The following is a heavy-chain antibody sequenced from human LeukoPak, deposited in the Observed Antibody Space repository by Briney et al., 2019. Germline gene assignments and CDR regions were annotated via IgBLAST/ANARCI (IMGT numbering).Heavy chain of an antibody. CDR3: AREGRSGSYLGRFDP. CDR1: GFTFSSYA. D-gene: IGHD1-26*01. CDR2: ISTSVTYT. V-gene: IGHV3-21*05. Sequence: PGGSLRLSCAASGFTFSSYAMSWVRQAPGRGLEWVSYISTSVTYTEYADSVKGRFTISRDNAKNSLYLQMNSLRAEDTAAYYCAREGRSGSYLGRFDPWGQGTLVTVSS. J-gene: IGHJ5*02.